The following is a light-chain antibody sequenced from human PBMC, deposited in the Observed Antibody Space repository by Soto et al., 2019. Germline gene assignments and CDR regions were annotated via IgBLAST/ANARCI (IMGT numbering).Light chain of an antibody. Sequence: LTQAPGTLSLSPLERATLSCTASQRVSSYLAWYQQKPGQAPRLLIYDASSRATGIPDRFSGSGSGTDFTLPISRMEPEDFAVYYCQQFSSTPSWTFGQGTKVDIK. CDR1: QRVSSY. J-gene: IGKJ1*01. CDR2: DAS. V-gene: IGKV3-20*01. CDR3: QQFSSTPSWT.